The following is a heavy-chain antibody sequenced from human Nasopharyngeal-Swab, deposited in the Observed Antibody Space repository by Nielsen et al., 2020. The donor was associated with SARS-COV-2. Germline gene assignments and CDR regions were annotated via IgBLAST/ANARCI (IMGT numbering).Heavy chain of an antibody. D-gene: IGHD3-10*01. CDR1: GFIFNTYG. CDR3: AKYGSGGYSFDY. CDR2: ISGSGGNT. V-gene: IGHV3-23*01. Sequence: GGSLRLSCEASGFIFNTYGMSWVRQAPGKGLEWVSAISGSGGNTHSADSVKGRFTISRDNSKNTLYLQMNSLRAEDTAVYYCAKYGSGGYSFDYWGQGTLVTVSS. J-gene: IGHJ4*02.